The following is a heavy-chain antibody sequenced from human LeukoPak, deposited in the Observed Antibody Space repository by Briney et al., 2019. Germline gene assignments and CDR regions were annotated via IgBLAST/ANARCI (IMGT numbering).Heavy chain of an antibody. CDR2: IYYSGST. CDR3: ANKPEGNHAFNI. CDR1: GGSISSSSYY. V-gene: IGHV4-39*07. J-gene: IGHJ3*02. Sequence: PSETLSLTCTVSGGSISSSSYYWGWIRQPPGKGLEWIGSIYYSGSTYYNPSLKSRVTISVDTSKNQFSLKLSSVTAADTAVYYCANKPEGNHAFNIWGQGTMVTVSS.